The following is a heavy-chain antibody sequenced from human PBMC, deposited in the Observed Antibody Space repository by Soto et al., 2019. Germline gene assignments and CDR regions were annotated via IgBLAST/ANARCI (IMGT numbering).Heavy chain of an antibody. D-gene: IGHD6-19*01. Sequence: QVQVVESGGGLVKPGGSLRLSCAASGFTFSDSYMSWIRQAPGKGLEWVSYISNTGSTTNYADSVKGRFTISRDNTKNSLYQQMDSLRAEDTAVYYCARGRGSAWSFDYWGQGTLVTVSS. J-gene: IGHJ4*02. CDR3: ARGRGSAWSFDY. V-gene: IGHV3-11*01. CDR1: GFTFSDSY. CDR2: ISNTGSTT.